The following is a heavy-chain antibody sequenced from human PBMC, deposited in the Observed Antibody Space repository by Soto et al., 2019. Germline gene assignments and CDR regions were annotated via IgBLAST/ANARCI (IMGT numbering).Heavy chain of an antibody. CDR2: ISAYNGNT. Sequence: AASVKVSCKASGYTFTSYGISWVRQAPGQGLEWMGWISAYNGNTNYAQKFQERVTITRDMSTSTAYMELSSLRSEDTAVYYCAADYGDVPAFDIWGQGIMVTVSS. CDR1: GYTFTSYG. J-gene: IGHJ3*02. V-gene: IGHV1-18*01. CDR3: AADYGDVPAFDI. D-gene: IGHD4-17*01.